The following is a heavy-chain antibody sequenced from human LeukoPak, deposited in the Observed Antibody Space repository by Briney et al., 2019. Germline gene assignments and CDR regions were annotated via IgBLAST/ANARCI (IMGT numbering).Heavy chain of an antibody. V-gene: IGHV4-34*01. CDR3: ARRWEMVRGVIIYFDY. J-gene: IGHJ4*02. D-gene: IGHD3-10*01. CDR2: INHSGST. Sequence: PSETLSLTCAVYGGSFSGYYWSWIRQPPGKGLEWIGEINHSGSTNYNPSLKSRVTISVDTSKNQFSLKLSSVTAADTAVYYCARRWEMVRGVIIYFDYWGQGTLVTVSS. CDR1: GGSFSGYY.